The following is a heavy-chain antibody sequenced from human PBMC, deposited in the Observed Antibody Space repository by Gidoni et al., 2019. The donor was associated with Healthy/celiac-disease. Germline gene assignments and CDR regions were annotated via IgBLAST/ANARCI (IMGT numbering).Heavy chain of an antibody. CDR2: ISSSGSTI. D-gene: IGHD6-19*01. V-gene: IGHV3-48*03. CDR3: ASFSRSGWPFDY. J-gene: IGHJ4*02. Sequence: EWVSYISSSGSTIYYADSVKGRFTISRDNAKNSLYLQMNSLRAEDTAVYYCASFSRSGWPFDYWGQGTLVTVSS.